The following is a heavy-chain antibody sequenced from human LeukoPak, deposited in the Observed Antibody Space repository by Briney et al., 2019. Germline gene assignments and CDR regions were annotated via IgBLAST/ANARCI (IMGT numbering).Heavy chain of an antibody. CDR2: IYHSGST. D-gene: IGHD6-13*01. CDR3: AREGIAAAGVDY. CDR1: GYSTSSGYY. Sequence: PSETLSLTCAVSGYSTSSGYYWGWIRQPPGKGLEWIGSIYHSGSTYYNPSLKSRVTISVDTSKNQFSLKLSSVTAADTAVYYCAREGIAAAGVDYWGQGTLVTVSS. V-gene: IGHV4-38-2*02. J-gene: IGHJ4*02.